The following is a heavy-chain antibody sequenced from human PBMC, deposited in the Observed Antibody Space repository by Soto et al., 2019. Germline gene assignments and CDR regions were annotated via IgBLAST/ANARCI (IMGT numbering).Heavy chain of an antibody. CDR2: IYHSGST. CDR1: GGSISSGGYS. CDR3: ARVPDR. V-gene: IGHV4-30-2*01. Sequence: SETLSLTCAVTGGSISSGGYSWSWIPQPPGKGLEWIGYIYHSGSTYYNPSLKSRVTISVDRSKNQFSLKLSSVTAADTAVYYCARVPDRWGQGTLVTVS. D-gene: IGHD2-2*01. J-gene: IGHJ5*02.